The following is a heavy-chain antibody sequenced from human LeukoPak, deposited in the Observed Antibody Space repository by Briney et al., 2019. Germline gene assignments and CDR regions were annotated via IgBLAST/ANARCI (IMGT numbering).Heavy chain of an antibody. Sequence: ASVKVSFLASGYTFTRYSIIWVRQAPGQGLEWMGWISPYNGNTNYAQKLQGRVTMTTDTSTSTVNMELRSLRSDDTAVYYCARRVNCAGDSSLDYWGQATPVTVSS. CDR3: ARRVNCAGDSSLDY. CDR1: GYTFTRYS. V-gene: IGHV1-18*01. D-gene: IGHD2-21*02. J-gene: IGHJ4*02. CDR2: ISPYNGNT.